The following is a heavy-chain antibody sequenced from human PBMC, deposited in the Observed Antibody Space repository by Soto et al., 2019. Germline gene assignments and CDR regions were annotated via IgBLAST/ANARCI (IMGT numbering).Heavy chain of an antibody. CDR2: IYYSGST. J-gene: IGHJ4*02. V-gene: IGHV4-59*01. CDR1: GGSISSYY. Sequence: SETLSLTCTVSGGSISSYYWSWIRQPPGKGLEWIGYIYYSGSTNYNPSLKSRVTISVDTSKNQFSLKLSSVTAADTAVYYCARGAYSPYVGFWGQGTLVTVSS. CDR3: ARGAYSPYVGF. D-gene: IGHD5-12*01.